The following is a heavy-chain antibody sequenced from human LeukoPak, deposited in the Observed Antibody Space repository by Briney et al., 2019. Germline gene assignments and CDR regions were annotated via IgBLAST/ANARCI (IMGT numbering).Heavy chain of an antibody. V-gene: IGHV3-30*18. J-gene: IGHJ3*02. D-gene: IGHD5-24*01. CDR2: ISYDGSNK. CDR1: GFTFSSYG. Sequence: GGSLRLSCAASGFTFSSYGMHWVRQAPGKGLEWVAVISYDGSNKYYADSVKGRFTISRDNSKSTLYLQMNSLRAEDTAVYYCAKLEFSGDGYDIDAFDIWGQGTMGTVSS. CDR3: AKLEFSGDGYDIDAFDI.